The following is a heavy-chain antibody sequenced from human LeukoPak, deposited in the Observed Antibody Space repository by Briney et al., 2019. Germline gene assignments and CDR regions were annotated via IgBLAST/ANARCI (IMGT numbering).Heavy chain of an antibody. CDR3: ARGDHYYDSSGYYYDFFDY. D-gene: IGHD3-22*01. J-gene: IGHJ4*02. CDR2: IIPIFGTA. CDR1: GGTFSSYA. Sequence: SVKVSCKASGGTFSSYAISWVRQAAGQGLEWMGGIIPIFGTANYAQKFQGRVTITADESTSTAYMELSSLRSEDTAVYYCARGDHYYDSSGYYYDFFDYWGQGTLVIVSS. V-gene: IGHV1-69*13.